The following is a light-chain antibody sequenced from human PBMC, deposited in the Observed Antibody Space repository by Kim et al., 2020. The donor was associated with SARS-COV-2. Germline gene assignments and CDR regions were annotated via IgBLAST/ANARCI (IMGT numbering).Light chain of an antibody. CDR3: AAWDDSLSGYV. Sequence: GQRVTISCSGSSSNIGKNYVYWYQQLPGTAPKLLIDRNDLRPSGVPDRFSGSKSGTSAPLAISGLRSEDEADYYCAAWDDSLSGYVFGTGTKVTVL. CDR1: SSNIGKNY. V-gene: IGLV1-47*01. J-gene: IGLJ1*01. CDR2: RND.